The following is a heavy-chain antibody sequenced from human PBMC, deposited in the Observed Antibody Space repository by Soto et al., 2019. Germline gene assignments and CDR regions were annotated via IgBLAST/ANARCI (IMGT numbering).Heavy chain of an antibody. V-gene: IGHV3-23*01. CDR1: GFTFSNYA. CDR3: VREGSGSYSRGYFDF. D-gene: IGHD6-19*01. Sequence: GGSLRLSCAVSGFTFSNYAMNWVRQAPGKGLEWVSVISGSGGGAYYADSVQGRFTISRDNPKNTLYLQMNSLRAEDTAIYYCVREGSGSYSRGYFDFWGRGTMVTVS. CDR2: ISGSGGGA. J-gene: IGHJ3*01.